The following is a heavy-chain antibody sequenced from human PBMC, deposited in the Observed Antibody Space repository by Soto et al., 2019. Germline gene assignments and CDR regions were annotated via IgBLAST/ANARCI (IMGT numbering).Heavy chain of an antibody. D-gene: IGHD2-8*01. CDR1: GGSINSYW. CDR3: ARDIGSYAYAEGY. J-gene: IGHJ4*02. Sequence: SETLSLTCSVSGGSINSYWWSWIRQPAGKGLEWIGRVYSSGATDYNPSLNSRATMSVETSKNQFSLKLTSVTAADTAVYYCARDIGSYAYAEGYWGQGIQVAVSS. V-gene: IGHV4-4*07. CDR2: VYSSGAT.